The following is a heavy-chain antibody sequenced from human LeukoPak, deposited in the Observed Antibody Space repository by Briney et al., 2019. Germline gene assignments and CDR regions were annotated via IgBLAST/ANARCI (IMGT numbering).Heavy chain of an antibody. CDR2: IWYDGSKK. J-gene: IGHJ4*02. CDR3: ARYNTGSVDY. V-gene: IGHV3-33*01. Sequence: GGSFSLYCAAYGYTFRSYGRQWFRQAPGKELEWVAVIWYDGSKKYYADSVKGRFTISRDNSKNTLYLQMDSLRAEDTAVYYCARYNTGSVDYWGQGTLVTVSS. D-gene: IGHD2-8*02. CDR1: GYTFRSYG.